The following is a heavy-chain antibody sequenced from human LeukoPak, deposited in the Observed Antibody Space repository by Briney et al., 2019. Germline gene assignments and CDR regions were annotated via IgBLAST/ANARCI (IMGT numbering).Heavy chain of an antibody. J-gene: IGHJ6*03. CDR2: ITSTSSYM. D-gene: IGHD1-26*01. CDR3: ARDPYSGGYGDDYYYYMDV. V-gene: IGHV3-21*01. Sequence: GGSLRLSCTASGFTFGDYAISWVRQAPGKGLEWVSSITSTSSYMYYADSVKGRFTISRDNAQNSLYLHMSSLRAEDTAVYYCARDPYSGGYGDDYYYYMDVWGKGTTVTISS. CDR1: GFTFGDYA.